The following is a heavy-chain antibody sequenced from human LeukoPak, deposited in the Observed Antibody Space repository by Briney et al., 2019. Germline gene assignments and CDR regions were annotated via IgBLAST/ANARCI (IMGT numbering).Heavy chain of an antibody. CDR3: AKGGNNAPLDY. D-gene: IGHD3-16*01. J-gene: IGHJ4*02. CDR2: ISAGGGVT. CDR1: GFTFGDSA. Sequence: GGSLRLSCAASGFTFGDSAMTWVRQAPGKGLEWISAISAGGGVTIYADPAQDRFTMSRDNSRNTLYLQMNSLRIDDTAIYYCAKGGNNAPLDYWGQGTLVTVSS. V-gene: IGHV3-23*01.